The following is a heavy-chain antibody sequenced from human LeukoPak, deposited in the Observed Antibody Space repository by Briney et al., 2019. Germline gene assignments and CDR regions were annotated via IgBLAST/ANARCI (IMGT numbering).Heavy chain of an antibody. Sequence: SETLSLTCAVYGGSFSGYYWSWIRQPPGKGLEWIGEISHSGSTNYNPSLKSRVTISVDTSKNQFSLKLSSVTAADTAVYYCARVTAAGTADDAFDIWGQGTMVAVSS. V-gene: IGHV4-34*01. D-gene: IGHD6-13*01. J-gene: IGHJ3*02. CDR2: ISHSGST. CDR3: ARVTAAGTADDAFDI. CDR1: GGSFSGYY.